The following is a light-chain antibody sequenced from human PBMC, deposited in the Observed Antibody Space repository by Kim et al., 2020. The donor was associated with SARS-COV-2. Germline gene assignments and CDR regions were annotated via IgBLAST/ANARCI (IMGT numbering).Light chain of an antibody. CDR1: SSNIGNNY. CDR3: GTWDSSLSVVV. Sequence: GQKVTISCYVSSSNIGNNYVSWYQQLPGTAPKLLIYDNNKRPSGIPDRFSGSKSGTSATLGITGLQTGDEADYYCGTWDSSLSVVVFGGGTQLTVL. CDR2: DNN. V-gene: IGLV1-51*01. J-gene: IGLJ2*01.